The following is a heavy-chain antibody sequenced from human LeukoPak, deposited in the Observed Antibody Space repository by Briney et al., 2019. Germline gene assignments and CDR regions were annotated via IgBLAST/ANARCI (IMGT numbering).Heavy chain of an antibody. Sequence: GGSLRLSCAASGFTFSGYTMNWVRQAPGKGLEWVSSISSSSSYIYCADSVKGRFTISRDNAKNSLYLQMNSLRAEDSAVYYCARHTGEPPFDYWGQGTLVTVSS. CDR2: ISSSSSYI. D-gene: IGHD7-27*01. V-gene: IGHV3-21*01. J-gene: IGHJ4*02. CDR1: GFTFSGYT. CDR3: ARHTGEPPFDY.